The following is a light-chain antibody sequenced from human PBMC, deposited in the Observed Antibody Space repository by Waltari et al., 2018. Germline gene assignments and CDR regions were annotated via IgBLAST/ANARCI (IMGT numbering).Light chain of an antibody. CDR2: STS. CDR3: LLYYGGAQLV. CDR1: TGAVTSGYY. J-gene: IGLJ2*01. Sequence: QTVVTQEPSLTVSPGGTVTLPCASSTGAVTSGYYPNWFQQKPGQAPRALIYSTSNNHAWTPARVSGCLLGGKAALTLSGVQPEDEAEYYCLLYYGGAQLVFGGGTKLTVL. V-gene: IGLV7-43*01.